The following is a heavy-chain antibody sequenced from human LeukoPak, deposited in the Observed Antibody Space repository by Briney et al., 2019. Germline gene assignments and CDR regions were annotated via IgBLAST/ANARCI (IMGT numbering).Heavy chain of an antibody. CDR3: ATRHDYGDYVYFQH. CDR2: IYHSGST. V-gene: IGHV4-30-2*01. CDR1: GGSISSGGYS. Sequence: SETLSLTCAVSGGSISSGGYSWSWIRQPPGKGLEWIGYIYHSGSTYYNPSLKSRVTISVDRSKNQFSLKLSSVTAADTAMYYCATRHDYGDYVYFQHWGQGTLVTVSS. J-gene: IGHJ1*01. D-gene: IGHD4-17*01.